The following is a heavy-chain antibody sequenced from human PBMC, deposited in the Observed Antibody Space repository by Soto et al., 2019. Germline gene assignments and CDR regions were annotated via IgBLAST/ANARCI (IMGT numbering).Heavy chain of an antibody. CDR1: GGSISSYY. D-gene: IGHD3-3*02. CDR2: IYYSGST. Sequence: SETLSLTCTVSGGSISSYYWSWIRQPPGKGLEWIGYIYYSGSTNYNPSLKSRVTISVDTSTNQFSLKVTSVTAADTAVYYCAQGTPLGYYGMDVWGQGTTVTVSS. CDR3: AQGTPLGYYGMDV. J-gene: IGHJ6*02. V-gene: IGHV4-59*01.